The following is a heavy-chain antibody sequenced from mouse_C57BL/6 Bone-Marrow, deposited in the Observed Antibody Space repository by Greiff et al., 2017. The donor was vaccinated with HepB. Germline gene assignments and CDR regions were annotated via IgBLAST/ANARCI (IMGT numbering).Heavy chain of an antibody. CDR1: GFNIKDDY. CDR3: TTWLPYAFAY. V-gene: IGHV14-4*01. D-gene: IGHD2-14*01. Sequence: EVQLQQSGAELVRPGASVKLSCTASGFNIKDDYMHWVKQRPEQGLEWIGWIDPENGDTEYASKFQGKATITADTSSNTAYLQLSSLTSEDTAVYYCTTWLPYAFAYWGQGNLVTVSA. CDR2: IDPENGDT. J-gene: IGHJ3*01.